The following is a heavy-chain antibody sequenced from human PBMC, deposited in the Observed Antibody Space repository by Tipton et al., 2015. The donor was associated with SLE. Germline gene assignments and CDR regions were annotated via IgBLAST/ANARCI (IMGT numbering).Heavy chain of an antibody. CDR3: ARVVGTSRLYVKVPPYMDV. CDR2: ISYDGSNK. J-gene: IGHJ6*03. Sequence: SLRLSCASSGFSFSEKGMHWVRQAPGKGLEWVAVISYDGSNKYYADSVKGRFTISRDNSKNTQFLQMNSLRAEDTAVYYCARVVGTSRLYVKVPPYMDVWGKGTTVTVSS. CDR1: GFSFSEKG. V-gene: IGHV3-30*03. D-gene: IGHD2-2*01.